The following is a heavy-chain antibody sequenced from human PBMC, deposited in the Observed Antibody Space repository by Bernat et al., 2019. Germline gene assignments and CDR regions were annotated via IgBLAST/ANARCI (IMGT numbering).Heavy chain of an antibody. CDR2: ISYDGSNK. V-gene: IGHV3-30-3*01. CDR1: GFTFSSYA. CDR3: AREVEEWELLGLNIYY. D-gene: IGHD1-26*01. Sequence: QVQLVESGGGVVQPGRSLRLSCAASGFTFSSYAMHWVRQAPGKGLEWVAVISYDGSNKYYADSVKGRFTISRDNSKNTLYLQMNSLRAEDTAVYYCAREVEEWELLGLNIYYWGQGTLVTVSS. J-gene: IGHJ4*02.